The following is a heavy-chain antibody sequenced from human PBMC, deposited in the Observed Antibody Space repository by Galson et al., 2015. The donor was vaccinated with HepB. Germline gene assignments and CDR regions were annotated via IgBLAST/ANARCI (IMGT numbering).Heavy chain of an antibody. CDR3: ARGRVYSGSYLDY. V-gene: IGHV2-70*11. Sequence: PALVKPTQTLTLTCTFSGFSLTTSGMCVSWIRQPPGKALEWLARIDWDDDRYYSTSLKTRLTISKDTSKNQVVLTMTNMDPVDTATYYCARGRVYSGSYLDYWGQGTLVTVSS. CDR2: IDWDDDR. CDR1: GFSLTTSGMC. J-gene: IGHJ4*02. D-gene: IGHD1-26*01.